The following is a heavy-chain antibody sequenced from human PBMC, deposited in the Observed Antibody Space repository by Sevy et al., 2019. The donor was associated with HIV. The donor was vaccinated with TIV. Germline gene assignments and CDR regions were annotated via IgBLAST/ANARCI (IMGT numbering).Heavy chain of an antibody. V-gene: IGHV3-66*01. D-gene: IGHD3-22*01. CDR1: GFTVSSNY. CDR2: IYSGGST. CDR3: ARGWGDRSGYYPLDY. J-gene: IGHJ4*02. Sequence: GGSLRLSCAASGFTVSSNYMSWVRQAPGKGLEWVSVIYSGGSTHYADSVKGGFTISRDNSKNTLYLQMNSLRAEDTAVYYCARGWGDRSGYYPLDYWGQGTLVTVSS.